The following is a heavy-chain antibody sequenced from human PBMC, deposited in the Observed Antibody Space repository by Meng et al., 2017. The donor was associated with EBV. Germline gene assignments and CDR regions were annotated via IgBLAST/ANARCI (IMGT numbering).Heavy chain of an antibody. CDR2: IYWDDDK. CDR3: AHRRDEYSSSWYGWFDP. V-gene: IGHV2-5*02. Sequence: QIPLNDSGPPLVNPTQTLPLTSTFSGFSLSTGGVGVGWIRQPPGKALEWLALIYWDDDKRYSPSLKSRLTITKDTSKNQVVLTMTNMDPVDTATYYCAHRRDEYSSSWYGWFDPWGQGTLVTVSS. J-gene: IGHJ5*02. D-gene: IGHD6-13*01. CDR1: GFSLSTGGVG.